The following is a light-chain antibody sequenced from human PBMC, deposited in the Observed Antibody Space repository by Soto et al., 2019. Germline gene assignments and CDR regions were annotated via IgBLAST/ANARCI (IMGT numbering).Light chain of an antibody. Sequence: EIVMTQSPATLSVSPVERATLSCRASQSIHIRLAWYQQKPGQAPRLLIHGASTRATGIPARFSGSGSGTEFTLTISSLQSEDFAIYYCQRQSNWPRTFGQGTKVDIK. CDR3: QRQSNWPRT. CDR2: GAS. V-gene: IGKV3-15*01. J-gene: IGKJ1*01. CDR1: QSIHIR.